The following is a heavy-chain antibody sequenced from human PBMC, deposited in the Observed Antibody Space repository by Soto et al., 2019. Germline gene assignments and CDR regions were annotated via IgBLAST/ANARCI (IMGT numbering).Heavy chain of an antibody. D-gene: IGHD1-1*01. J-gene: IGHJ5*02. Sequence: QVKLQEAGPGLVKPSETLSLTCTVSGGSISSHSWNWIRQSPGRGLEWIGYVYSSGSAIYNPSIESRVTISLDTSKNQFSLKLTSLTAEDTAIYYCARRVQAHWVVVQDNWLDPWGQGTLVTVSS. V-gene: IGHV4-59*08. CDR1: GGSISSHS. CDR3: ARRVQAHWVVVQDNWLDP. CDR2: VYSSGSA.